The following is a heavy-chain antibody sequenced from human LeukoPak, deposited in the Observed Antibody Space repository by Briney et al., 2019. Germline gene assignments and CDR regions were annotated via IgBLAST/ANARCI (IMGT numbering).Heavy chain of an antibody. CDR2: IRSDGSNK. D-gene: IGHD6-19*01. V-gene: IGHV3-30*02. Sequence: AGGSLRLSCAGSGFIFSSYGMHWVRQARGKGREWMAFIRSDGSNKYYADSVKGRFTISRDNSKNTLYLQTNSLRAEDTAVYYCARILDSAWGELGYWGQGTLVTVSS. J-gene: IGHJ4*02. CDR3: ARILDSAWGELGY. CDR1: GFIFSSYG.